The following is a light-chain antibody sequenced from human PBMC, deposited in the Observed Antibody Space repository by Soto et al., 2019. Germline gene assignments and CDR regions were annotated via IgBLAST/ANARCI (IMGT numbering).Light chain of an antibody. V-gene: IGKV1-5*03. CDR2: KAS. Sequence: DIQMTQSPSTLSVSVGDRVTITCRASQSISTWLAWYQHKPGKAPKLLIYKASSLESGVPSRFSGSGSGTEFAITISSLEPDDFATYYSQQYNRYWTFGQGTKVEVK. CDR3: QQYNRYWT. CDR1: QSISTW. J-gene: IGKJ1*01.